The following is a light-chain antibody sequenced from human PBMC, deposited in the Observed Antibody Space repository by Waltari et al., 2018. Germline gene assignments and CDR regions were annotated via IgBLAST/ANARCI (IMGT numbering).Light chain of an antibody. J-gene: IGKJ4*01. CDR1: QTVLYNSNNKNY. Sequence: IVMTQSPDSLAVSLGERATINCKSSQTVLYNSNNKNYLAWYQQKPRQPPRLLIYWASTRESGVPDRFSGSGSGTDFTLTISSLQAEDVAVYYCQQYYNTPLTFGGGTKVEIK. CDR3: QQYYNTPLT. V-gene: IGKV4-1*01. CDR2: WAS.